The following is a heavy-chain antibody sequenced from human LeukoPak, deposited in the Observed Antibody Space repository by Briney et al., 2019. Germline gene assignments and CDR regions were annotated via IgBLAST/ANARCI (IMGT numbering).Heavy chain of an antibody. V-gene: IGHV3-23*01. CDR3: AKSMGTPGPNFDY. Sequence: GGSLRLSCSASGFTFNTYTINWVRQAPGKGLEWVSGISGSGVSTYYADSVKGRFTISRDNSKNTLYLQMNSLRAEDTAVYYCAKSMGTPGPNFDYWGQGTLVTVSS. D-gene: IGHD2-8*01. J-gene: IGHJ4*02. CDR1: GFTFNTYT. CDR2: ISGSGVST.